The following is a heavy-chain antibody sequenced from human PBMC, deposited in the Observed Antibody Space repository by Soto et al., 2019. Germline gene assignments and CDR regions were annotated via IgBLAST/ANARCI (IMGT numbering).Heavy chain of an antibody. CDR1: GGSISSNY. CDR3: VRYRREAVAGYTLDN. J-gene: IGHJ4*02. D-gene: IGHD6-13*01. CDR2: VYNSGST. Sequence: LSLTCTVSGGSISSNYWTWIRQPPGKGLEWIGYVYNSGSTNYNPSLKSRVTISEDTSKSQFSLKVNSMTAADTAVYYCVRYRREAVAGYTLDNWGQGILVTSPQ. V-gene: IGHV4-59*01.